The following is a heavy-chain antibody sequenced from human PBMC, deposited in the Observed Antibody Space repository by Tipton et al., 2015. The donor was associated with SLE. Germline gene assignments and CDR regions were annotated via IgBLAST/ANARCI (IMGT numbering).Heavy chain of an antibody. D-gene: IGHD3-10*01. CDR2: IHHSGST. J-gene: IGHJ4*02. Sequence: TLSLTCAASGGSIRSSNWWSWVRQPPGKGLEWIGEIHHSGSTNSNPSLKSRVTISVDKSKNQFSLKLSSVTAADTAVYYCAGGFYYGSGTFSDFEYWGQGTLATVSS. CDR1: GGSIRSSNW. CDR3: AGGFYYGSGTFSDFEY. V-gene: IGHV4-4*02.